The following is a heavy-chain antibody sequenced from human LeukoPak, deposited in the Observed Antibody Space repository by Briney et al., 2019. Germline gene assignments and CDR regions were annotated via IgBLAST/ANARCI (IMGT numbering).Heavy chain of an antibody. V-gene: IGHV3-33*08. CDR3: TRDPATRGYSYAYFDY. CDR2: IWYDGSNK. D-gene: IGHD5-18*01. Sequence: GGSLRLSCAASGNYWMHWVRQAPGKGLEWVGVIWYDGSNKYYADSVKGRLTISRDNSKNTLFLHMNSLRAEDTAVYYCTRDPATRGYSYAYFDYWGQGSLVTVSS. CDR1: GNYW. J-gene: IGHJ4*02.